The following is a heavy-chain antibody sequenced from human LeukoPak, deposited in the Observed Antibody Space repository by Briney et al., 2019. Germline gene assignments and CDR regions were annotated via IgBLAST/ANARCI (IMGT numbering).Heavy chain of an antibody. J-gene: IGHJ1*01. CDR1: GFTFSIYD. CDR3: AKVGATAGTLRIEYFQH. V-gene: IGHV3-30*18. Sequence: GGSLRLSCAASGFTFSIYDFHWVRQAPGKGLEWVAFISHDGSKKYYADSVKGRFTISRDNFRNTLYLQMNSLRAEDTAVYFCAKVGATAGTLRIEYFQHWGQGTLVTVSS. D-gene: IGHD6-13*01. CDR2: ISHDGSKK.